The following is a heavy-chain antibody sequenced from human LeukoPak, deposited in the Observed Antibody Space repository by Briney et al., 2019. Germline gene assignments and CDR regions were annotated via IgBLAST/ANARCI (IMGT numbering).Heavy chain of an antibody. CDR2: ISAYNGNT. V-gene: IGHV1-18*04. CDR3: ATCGWCSGWYARWFDA. J-gene: IGHJ5*02. CDR1: GYTFTSYG. D-gene: IGHD6-19*01. Sequence: ASVKVSCKASGYTFTSYGISWVRQAPGQGLEWMGWISAYNGNTNYAQKLQGRVTMTTDTSTSTAYMELRSLRAEDTAVYYCATCGWCSGWYARWFDAWGQGTLVTVSS.